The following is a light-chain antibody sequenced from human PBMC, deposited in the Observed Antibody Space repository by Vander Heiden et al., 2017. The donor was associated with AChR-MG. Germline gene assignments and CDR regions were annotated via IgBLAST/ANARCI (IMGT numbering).Light chain of an antibody. CDR1: PSLVHTDGKTY. CDR3: MQITHLPPIT. Sequence: DIVMTQIPLSLSVTPGQPASISCKSNPSLVHTDGKTYLSWYLQKAGQSPQLLIYEVFSRFSGLPVRFSGSWSGIDFTLKISLVEAEDVGVYYCMQITHLPPITFGQGTRLELK. CDR2: EVF. J-gene: IGKJ5*01. V-gene: IGKV2-29*02.